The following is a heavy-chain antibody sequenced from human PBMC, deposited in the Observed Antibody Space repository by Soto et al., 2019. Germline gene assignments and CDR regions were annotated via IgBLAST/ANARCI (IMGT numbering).Heavy chain of an antibody. D-gene: IGHD2-2*02. V-gene: IGHV3-7*03. CDR2: IRPDGSER. CDR3: SVVAYTDEGFDS. J-gene: IGHJ4*02. CDR1: GFTFNKYY. Sequence: EVQLVESGGGLVPPGGSLRLSCATSGFTFNKYYMTWVRQAPGKGLEWVANIRPDGSERHQADSVEGRFTISRDNAKNSLDLQMNSLRTGDTAIDYCSVVAYTDEGFDSWGQGTRVTFSS.